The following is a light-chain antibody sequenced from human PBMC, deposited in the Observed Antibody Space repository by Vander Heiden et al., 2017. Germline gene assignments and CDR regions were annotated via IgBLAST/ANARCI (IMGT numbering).Light chain of an antibody. J-gene: IGLJ3*02. CDR1: SSNIELNV. V-gene: IGLV1-47*02. CDR3: AAWNDRLESRV. CDR2: DND. Sequence: SLSTQPPSASVTPAQRVTISFSGPSSNIELNVVYCYQQLPGTAPKLPLYDNDRRPGGVPGRFSCYKSSTAAPLAIGGLRAEEEDDYYYAAWNDRLESRVFGGGTKLTVL.